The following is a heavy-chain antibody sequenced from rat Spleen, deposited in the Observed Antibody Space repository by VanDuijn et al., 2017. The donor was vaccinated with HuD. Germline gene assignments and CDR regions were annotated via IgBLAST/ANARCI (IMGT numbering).Heavy chain of an antibody. CDR2: ISYDGINT. Sequence: EVQLVESDGGLVQPGRSLKLSCAASGFTFSDYYMAWVRQAPTKGLEWVATISYDGINTYYPDSIKGRFTISRDNAENIVYLQMNSLKCEDTATYYCAVAGYGYWGQGVMVTVSS. V-gene: IGHV5-29*01. CDR1: GFTFSDYY. CDR3: AVAGYGY. J-gene: IGHJ2*01. D-gene: IGHD1-7*01.